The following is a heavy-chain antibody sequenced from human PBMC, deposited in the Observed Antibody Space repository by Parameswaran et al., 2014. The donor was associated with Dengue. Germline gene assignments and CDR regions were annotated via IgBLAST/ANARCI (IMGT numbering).Heavy chain of an antibody. CDR2: IIPAFRSA. D-gene: IGHD2-8*02. J-gene: IGHJ4*02. Sequence: WVRQAPGQGLEWMGGIIPAFRSANYGQNFQGKITITADESTNTVYMELSSLTSEDTAVYYCARKSCTANNCPGHFDYWGQGTLVTVSS. CDR3: ARKSCTANNCPGHFDY. V-gene: IGHV1-69*01.